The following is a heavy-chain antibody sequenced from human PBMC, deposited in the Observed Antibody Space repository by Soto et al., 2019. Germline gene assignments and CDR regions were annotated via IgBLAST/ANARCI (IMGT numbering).Heavy chain of an antibody. J-gene: IGHJ3*02. D-gene: IGHD6-19*01. V-gene: IGHV3-23*01. CDR2: ISGSGGSA. Sequence: EVQLLESGGGLVQPGGSLRLSCAASGFTFNTYAMSWVRQAPGKGLEWVSTISGSGGSAYHADSVKGRFTISRDNSKNKLDLEMNSLRGEDTAVYYCAKGGGDYSSGWYGAFDIWGQGTMVTVSS. CDR3: AKGGGDYSSGWYGAFDI. CDR1: GFTFNTYA.